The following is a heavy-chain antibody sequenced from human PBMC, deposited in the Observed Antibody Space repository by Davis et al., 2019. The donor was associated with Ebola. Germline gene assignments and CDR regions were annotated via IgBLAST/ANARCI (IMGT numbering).Heavy chain of an antibody. D-gene: IGHD6-19*01. V-gene: IGHV3-72*01. Sequence: PGGSLRLSCAASGITFSDHYMDWVRQGPGKGLEWVARIRNKANTYIIEYAASVKGRFTISRDDSRNSLYLQMNSLNTDDTAVYHCATGSGSTGWRAFHYWGQGTLVTVSS. CDR2: IRNKANTYII. J-gene: IGHJ4*02. CDR3: ATGSGSTGWRAFHY. CDR1: GITFSDHY.